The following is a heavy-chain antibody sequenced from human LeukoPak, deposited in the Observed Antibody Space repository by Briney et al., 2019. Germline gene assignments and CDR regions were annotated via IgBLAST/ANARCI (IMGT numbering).Heavy chain of an antibody. CDR2: ISSGSGYI. V-gene: IGHV3-21*01. CDR3: ARAIVGATKPPFDY. J-gene: IGHJ4*02. D-gene: IGHD1-26*01. Sequence: GGPLRLSCAASGFTFSDYNMNWVRQAPGKGLEWVSSISSGSGYIYYADSMKGRFTISRDNAKNSLYLQMNSLRVEDTAVYYCARAIVGATKPPFDYWGQGTLVTVSS. CDR1: GFTFSDYN.